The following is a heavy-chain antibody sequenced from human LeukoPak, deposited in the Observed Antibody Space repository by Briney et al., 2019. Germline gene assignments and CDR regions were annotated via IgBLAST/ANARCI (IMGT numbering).Heavy chain of an antibody. CDR2: ISGSGDTT. CDR3: ARGGSASGAPSSFDY. CDR1: GFTFSSHA. V-gene: IGHV3-23*01. J-gene: IGHJ4*02. D-gene: IGHD1-26*01. Sequence: PGGSLRLSCAASGFTFSSHAMSWVRRAPGKGLERVSLISGSGDTTSYADPVKGRFTISRDNAKNSLYLQMNSLRAEDTAVYYCARGGSASGAPSSFDYWGQGTLVTVSS.